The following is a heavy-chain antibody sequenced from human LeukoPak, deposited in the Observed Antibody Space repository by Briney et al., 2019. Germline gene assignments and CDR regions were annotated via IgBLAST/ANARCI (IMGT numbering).Heavy chain of an antibody. Sequence: SVKVSCKASGGTFSSYAISWVRQAPGQGLEWMGGIIPIFGTANYAQKFQGRVTITADESTSTAYMELSSLRSEDTAVYYCARELGDSSGYYYFDYWGQGTLVTVSS. V-gene: IGHV1-69*13. CDR1: GGTFSSYA. D-gene: IGHD3-22*01. CDR3: ARELGDSSGYYYFDY. J-gene: IGHJ4*02. CDR2: IIPIFGTA.